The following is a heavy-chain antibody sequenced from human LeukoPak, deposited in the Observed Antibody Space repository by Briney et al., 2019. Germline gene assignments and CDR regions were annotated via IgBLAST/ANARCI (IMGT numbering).Heavy chain of an antibody. D-gene: IGHD3-3*01. CDR1: GFTFSDYY. CDR3: ARAPRSIFGVVIDYYYGMDV. CDR2: ISSSGSTI. Sequence: GGSLRLSCAASGFTFSDYYMSWIRQAPGKGLEWVSYISSSGSTIYYADSVKGRFTISRDNAKNSLYLQMNSLRAEDTAVYYCARAPRSIFGVVIDYYYGMDVWGQGTTVTVSS. J-gene: IGHJ6*02. V-gene: IGHV3-11*01.